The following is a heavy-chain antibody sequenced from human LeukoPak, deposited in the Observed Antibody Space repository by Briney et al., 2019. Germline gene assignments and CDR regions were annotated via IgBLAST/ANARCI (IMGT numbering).Heavy chain of an antibody. CDR1: GYTFINHG. D-gene: IGHD4-17*01. CDR2: ISPYNGNT. Sequence: ASVTVSCKASGYTFINHGISWMRQAPGQGLECMGWISPYNGNTNSAQKLQGRVTMTTDTSTSTAYMELRSLRSDDTAVYYCARTTRGSRGDYYYYMDVWGKGTTVTVSS. V-gene: IGHV1-18*01. J-gene: IGHJ6*03. CDR3: ARTTRGSRGDYYYYMDV.